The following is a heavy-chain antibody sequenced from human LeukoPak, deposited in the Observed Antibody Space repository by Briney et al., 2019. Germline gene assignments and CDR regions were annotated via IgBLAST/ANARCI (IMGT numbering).Heavy chain of an antibody. J-gene: IGHJ4*02. CDR1: GYTFTSYA. V-gene: IGHV1-3*01. Sequence: ASVKVSCKASGYTFTSYAMRWVRQAPGQRLEWMGWINAGNGNTKYSQKFQGRVTMTRDTSTSTVYMELSSLRSEDTAVYYCARDRDRGRELNLDYWGQGTLVTVSS. CDR2: INAGNGNT. D-gene: IGHD1-14*01. CDR3: ARDRDRGRELNLDY.